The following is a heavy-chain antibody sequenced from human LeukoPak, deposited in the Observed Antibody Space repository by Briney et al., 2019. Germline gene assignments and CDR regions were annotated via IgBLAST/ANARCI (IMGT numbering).Heavy chain of an antibody. CDR1: GFTVSRNY. CDR2: IYSGGTT. J-gene: IGHJ6*02. D-gene: IGHD6-13*01. V-gene: IGHV3-53*04. CDR3: ARDNKRVGITAAGTFGMDV. Sequence: GGSLRLSCAASGFTVSRNYMSWVRQAPGKGLEWVSVIYSGGTTYYADSVKGRFTISRHNSKNTLYLQMNSLRAEDTAVYYCARDNKRVGITAAGTFGMDVWGQGTTVTVSS.